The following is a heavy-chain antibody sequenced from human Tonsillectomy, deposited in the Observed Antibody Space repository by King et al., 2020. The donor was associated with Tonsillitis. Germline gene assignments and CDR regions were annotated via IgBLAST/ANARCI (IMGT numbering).Heavy chain of an antibody. CDR3: ARDRVAAKGGMDV. J-gene: IGHJ6*02. V-gene: IGHV3-7*01. Sequence: LQLVQSGGGLVQPGGSLRLSCAASGFTFSSYWMSWVRQAPGKGLEWVANIKQDGSEKYYVDSVKGRFTISRDNAKNSLYLQMNSLRAEDTAVYYCARDRVAAKGGMDVWGQGTTVTVSS. D-gene: IGHD6-25*01. CDR1: GFTFSSYW. CDR2: IKQDGSEK.